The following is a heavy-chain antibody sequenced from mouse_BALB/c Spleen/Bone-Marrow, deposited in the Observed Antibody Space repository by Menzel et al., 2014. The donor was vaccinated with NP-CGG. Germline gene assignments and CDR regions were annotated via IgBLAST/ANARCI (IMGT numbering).Heavy chain of an antibody. J-gene: IGHJ2*01. CDR3: ARVGFSFDY. V-gene: IGHV1-80*01. CDR2: IYPGDGDT. Sequence: VQLRQSGAELVRPGSSVKISCKASGYAFSTYWMNWVKQRPGQGLEWIGQIYPGDGDTNYNEKFKGKATLTADKSSSTASIQLSSLTSEDSAVYFCARVGFSFDYWGQGTTLTVSS. D-gene: IGHD3-1*01. CDR1: GYAFSTYW.